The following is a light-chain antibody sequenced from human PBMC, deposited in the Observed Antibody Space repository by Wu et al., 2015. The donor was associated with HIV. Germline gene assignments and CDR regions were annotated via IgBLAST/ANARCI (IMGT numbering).Light chain of an antibody. V-gene: IGKV1-5*03. CDR3: XQYYTFPPT. Sequence: DIQMTQSPSTLSASVGERVTITCRASQSISSWLAWYQQKPGKAPKLLIYKASTLESGVPSRFSGSGSGTEFTLTISCLQSEDFASYSRXQYYTFPPTFGQGTKVEI. CDR2: KAS. CDR1: QSISSW. J-gene: IGKJ1*01.